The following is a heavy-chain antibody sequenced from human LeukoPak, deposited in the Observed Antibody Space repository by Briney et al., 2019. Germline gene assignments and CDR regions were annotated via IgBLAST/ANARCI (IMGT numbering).Heavy chain of an antibody. D-gene: IGHD2-2*01. J-gene: IGHJ4*02. Sequence: GGSLRLSCAASGFTFSSYWMSWVRQAPGKGLEWVANIKQDGSEKYYVDSVKGRFTISRDNAKNSLYLQMNSLRAEDTAVYYCAGGSSTSCHCWDYWGQGTLVTVSS. CDR3: AGGSSTSCHCWDY. CDR1: GFTFSSYW. V-gene: IGHV3-7*05. CDR2: IKQDGSEK.